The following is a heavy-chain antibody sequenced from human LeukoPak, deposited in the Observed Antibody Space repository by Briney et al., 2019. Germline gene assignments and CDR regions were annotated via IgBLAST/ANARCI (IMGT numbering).Heavy chain of an antibody. V-gene: IGHV3-43*02. D-gene: IGHD6-13*01. Sequence: GGSLRLSCAASGFTFDDYAMHWVRQAPGKGLEWVSLISGDGGSTYYADSVKGRFTISRDNSKNSLYLQMNSLRTEGTALYYCAKAKGAGYSSSWGGMGDYWGQGTLVTVSS. J-gene: IGHJ4*02. CDR2: ISGDGGST. CDR3: AKAKGAGYSSSWGGMGDY. CDR1: GFTFDDYA.